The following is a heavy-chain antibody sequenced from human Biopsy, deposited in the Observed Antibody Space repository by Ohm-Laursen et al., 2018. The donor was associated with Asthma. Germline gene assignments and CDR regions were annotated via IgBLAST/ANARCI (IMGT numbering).Heavy chain of an antibody. V-gene: IGHV7-4-1*01. J-gene: IGHJ6*02. CDR3: ARVAGDYYGSARPYGMDV. Sequence: GSSVKVSCKVSGYIFTTYTMNWVRQAPGQGLEWMGWINTDTGNPTYAQDFTGRFVFSLDTSVSTAYLQISSLKAEDTAVYYCARVAGDYYGSARPYGMDVWGQGTTVTGSS. CDR2: INTDTGNP. D-gene: IGHD3-10*01. CDR1: GYIFTTYT.